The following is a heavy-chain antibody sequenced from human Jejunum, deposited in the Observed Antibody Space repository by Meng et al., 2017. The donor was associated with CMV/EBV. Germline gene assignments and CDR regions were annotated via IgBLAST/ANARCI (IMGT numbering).Heavy chain of an antibody. CDR3: AREELLGWLHYFGMDV. Sequence: LSGYSMNWVRQAPGKGLEWVSYICGGSDNIYYAGSVKSRFTISRDNVKNSLYLQRNNVRAEDTAVYYCAREELLGWLHYFGMDVWGRGTTVTVSS. CDR2: ICGGSDNI. J-gene: IGHJ6*02. CDR1: LSGYS. V-gene: IGHV3-48*04. D-gene: IGHD3-3*01.